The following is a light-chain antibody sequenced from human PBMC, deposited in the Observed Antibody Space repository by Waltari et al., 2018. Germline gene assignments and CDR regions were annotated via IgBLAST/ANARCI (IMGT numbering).Light chain of an antibody. CDR3: QSYDSSLWV. J-gene: IGLJ3*02. CDR2: EDN. V-gene: IGLV6-57*02. CDR1: SGSIASNY. Sequence: NFMLTQPHSVSESPGKTVTISCTGSSGSIASNYVQWYQQRPGSAPTTVIYEDNQRSSGVPDRFSGSIDSSSNSASLTISGLKTEDEADYYCQSYDSSLWVFGGGTTLTVL.